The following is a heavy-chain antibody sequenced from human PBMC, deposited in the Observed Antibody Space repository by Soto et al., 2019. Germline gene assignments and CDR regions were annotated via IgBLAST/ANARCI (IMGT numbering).Heavy chain of an antibody. D-gene: IGHD3-16*02. CDR1: GYNFTSYY. J-gene: IGHJ4*02. V-gene: IGHV1-46*01. CDR2: INPSGGST. CDR3: ARPAMSNVWGSYRYTGDY. Sequence: QVQLVQSGAEVKKPGASVKVSCKASGYNFTSYYMHWVRQAPGQGLEWMGIINPSGGSTSYAQKFQGRVTMTRDTSTSTVYMELSSLRAEDTALYYCARPAMSNVWGSYRYTGDYWGQGTLVTVSS.